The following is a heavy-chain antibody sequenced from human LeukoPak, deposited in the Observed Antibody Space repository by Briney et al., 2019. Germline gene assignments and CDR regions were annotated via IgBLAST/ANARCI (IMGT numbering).Heavy chain of an antibody. Sequence: PGGSLRLSCTASGFTFGDYAMSWVCQAPGKGLEWVGFIRSKAYGGTTEYAASVKGRFTISRDDSKSIAYLQMNSLKTEDTAVYYCTRPITIFGVARYWGQGTLVTVSS. J-gene: IGHJ4*02. CDR2: IRSKAYGGTT. CDR3: TRPITIFGVARY. CDR1: GFTFGDYA. D-gene: IGHD3-3*01. V-gene: IGHV3-49*04.